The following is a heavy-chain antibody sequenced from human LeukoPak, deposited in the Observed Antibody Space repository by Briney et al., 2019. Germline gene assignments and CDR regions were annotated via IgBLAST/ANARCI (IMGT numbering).Heavy chain of an antibody. Sequence: GGSLRLSCAASGFSFSSYWMTWVRRAPGKGLEWVANIKEDESDKYYVDSVKGRFTISRDNAKNSLYLQMNSLRAEDTAVYYCARDWAHMDVWGKGTTVTVSS. CDR3: ARDWAHMDV. J-gene: IGHJ6*03. CDR1: GFSFSSYW. CDR2: IKEDESDK. D-gene: IGHD3-16*01. V-gene: IGHV3-7*01.